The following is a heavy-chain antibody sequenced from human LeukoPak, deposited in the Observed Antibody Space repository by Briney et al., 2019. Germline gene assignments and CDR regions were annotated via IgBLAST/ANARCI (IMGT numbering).Heavy chain of an antibody. D-gene: IGHD2-15*01. CDR3: ATENYGSLAG. V-gene: IGHV3-7*01. CDR1: GFTFSSYW. CDR2: IKKDGSPN. J-gene: IGHJ4*02. Sequence: PGGSLRLSCAASGFTFSSYWMSWVRQAPGKGLEWEANIKKDGSPNYYVDSVKGRFTISKDNAKNSLYLQMNSLRAEDTAVYYCATENYGSLAGWGQGTLVTVSS.